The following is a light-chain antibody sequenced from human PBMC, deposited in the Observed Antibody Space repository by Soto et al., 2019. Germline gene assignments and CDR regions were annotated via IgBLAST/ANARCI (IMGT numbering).Light chain of an antibody. J-gene: IGKJ5*01. V-gene: IGKV3D-11*01. CDR2: ATS. CDR3: QQYSNWPIT. CDR1: QGIGDT. Sequence: EVVMRQSPATLSVSPGEGATLSCRASQGIGDTLAWYQHKPGQAPRLLTYATSNRATGIPARFSGSGSGTDFTLTISSLEPEDFAVYYCQQYSNWPITFGQGTRLEIK.